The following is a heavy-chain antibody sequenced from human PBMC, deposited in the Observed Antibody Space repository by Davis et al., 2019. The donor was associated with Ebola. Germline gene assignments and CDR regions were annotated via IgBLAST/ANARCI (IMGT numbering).Heavy chain of an antibody. Sequence: ASVKVSCKASGYTFSNYDINWVRQATGQGLEWMGWINPNSGGTNYAQKFQGRVTMTRDTSISTAYMELSRLRSDDTAVYYCARAPDWGWGALLWWFWGQGTLVTVSS. CDR1: GYTFSNYD. V-gene: IGHV1-2*02. CDR3: ARAPDWGWGALLWWF. D-gene: IGHD3-10*01. CDR2: INPNSGGT. J-gene: IGHJ4*02.